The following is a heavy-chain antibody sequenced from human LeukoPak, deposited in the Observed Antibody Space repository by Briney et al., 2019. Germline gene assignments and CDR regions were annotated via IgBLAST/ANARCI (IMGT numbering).Heavy chain of an antibody. J-gene: IGHJ5*02. D-gene: IGHD3-10*01. CDR3: ARDLGVVRFDP. Sequence: PGGSLRLSCAASGFTFSNYWMSWVRQAPGKGLGWVANIKQDGREYYYVDSVKGRFTISRDNAKNSLYLQMNSLRAGDTAVYYCARDLGVVRFDPWGQGTLVNVSS. V-gene: IGHV3-7*01. CDR1: GFTFSNYW. CDR2: IKQDGREY.